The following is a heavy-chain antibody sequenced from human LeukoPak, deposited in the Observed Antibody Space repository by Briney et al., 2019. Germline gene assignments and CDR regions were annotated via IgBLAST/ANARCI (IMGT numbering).Heavy chain of an antibody. Sequence: GGSLRLSCAASGFAFSNYWMHWVRQAPGKGLVWVSRIKSDGSTTTYADSVKGRFTISRDNAKNTLYPQMNSLRAEDTAVYYCARRRAVGGFDPWGQGTLVTVSS. CDR1: GFAFSNYW. D-gene: IGHD1-26*01. CDR3: ARRRAVGGFDP. J-gene: IGHJ5*02. V-gene: IGHV3-74*01. CDR2: IKSDGSTT.